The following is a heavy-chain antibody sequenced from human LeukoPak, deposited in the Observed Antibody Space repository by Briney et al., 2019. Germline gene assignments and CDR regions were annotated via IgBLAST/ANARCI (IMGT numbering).Heavy chain of an antibody. CDR3: ARDYYGSGTFDP. J-gene: IGHJ5*02. Sequence: PSQTLPLTCAVSGGSISSGGYSWSWIRQPPGKGLEWIGYIYHSGSTYYNPSLKSRVTISVDTSKNQFSLKLSSVTAADTAVYYCARDYYGSGTFDPWAREPWSPSPQ. V-gene: IGHV4-30-2*01. D-gene: IGHD3-10*01. CDR2: IYHSGST. CDR1: GGSISSGGYS.